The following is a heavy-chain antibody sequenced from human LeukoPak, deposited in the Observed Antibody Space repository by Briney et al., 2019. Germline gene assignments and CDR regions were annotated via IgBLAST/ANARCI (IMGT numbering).Heavy chain of an antibody. CDR2: INHSGST. CDR3: ARDQRSYGSGSYRRNDAFDI. CDR1: GGSFSGYY. Sequence: SETLSLTCAVYGGSFSGYYWSWIRQPPGKGLEWIGEINHSGSTNYNPSLKSRVTISVDTSKNQFSLKLSSVTAADTAVYYCARDQRSYGSGSYRRNDAFDIRGQGTMVTVSS. V-gene: IGHV4-34*01. J-gene: IGHJ3*02. D-gene: IGHD3-10*01.